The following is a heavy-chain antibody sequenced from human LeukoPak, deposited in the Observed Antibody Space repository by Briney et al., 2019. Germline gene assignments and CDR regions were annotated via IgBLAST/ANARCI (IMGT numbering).Heavy chain of an antibody. V-gene: IGHV4-61*02. CDR2: IYTSEST. CDR3: ARSSGWHFDY. CDR1: GGSLSSGSYY. D-gene: IGHD6-19*01. Sequence: SETLSLTCTVSGGSLSSGSYYWSWIRQPAGKGLGWVGRIYTSESTNYNPSLKSRVTISEDTSKSQFSLKLSSVTAADTAVYYCARSSGWHFDYWGQGTLVTVSS. J-gene: IGHJ4*02.